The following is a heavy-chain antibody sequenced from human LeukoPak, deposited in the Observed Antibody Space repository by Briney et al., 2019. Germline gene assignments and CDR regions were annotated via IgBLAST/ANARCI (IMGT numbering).Heavy chain of an antibody. V-gene: IGHV4-39*07. J-gene: IGHJ5*02. Sequence: SETLSLTCTVSGGSISSSSYYWGWIRQPPGKGLEWIGSIYYSGSTYYNPSLKSRVTISVDTYKNQFSLKLSSVNAADTAVYYCARGGSLYCSSTSCYERWFDPWGQGTLVTVSS. CDR1: GGSISSSSYY. D-gene: IGHD2-2*01. CDR2: IYYSGST. CDR3: ARGGSLYCSSTSCYERWFDP.